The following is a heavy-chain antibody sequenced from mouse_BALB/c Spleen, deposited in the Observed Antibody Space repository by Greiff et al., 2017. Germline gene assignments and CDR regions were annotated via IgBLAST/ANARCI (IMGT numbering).Heavy chain of an antibody. CDR3: ARNYGSSLHWYFDV. Sequence: EVQLQESGPGLVKPSQSLSLTCTVTGYSITSYYAWNWIRQFPGNKLEWMGYISYSGSTSYNPSLKSRISITRDTSKNQFFLQLNSVTTEDTATYYCARNYGSSLHWYFDVWGAGTTVTVSS. D-gene: IGHD1-1*01. V-gene: IGHV3-2*02. CDR1: GYSITSYYA. J-gene: IGHJ1*01. CDR2: ISYSGST.